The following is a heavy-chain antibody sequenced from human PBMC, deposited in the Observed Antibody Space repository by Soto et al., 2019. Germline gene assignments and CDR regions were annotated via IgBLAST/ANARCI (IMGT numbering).Heavy chain of an antibody. CDR2: IHYSGNT. Sequence: SETLSLTCTVSGGSISGSAYYWGWIRQSPGKGLEWVGTIHYSGNTYYNASLKGRVPISVDTSKNQCSLQLSSVTAADTAEYHCARHTYPHYGSGTSFFDYWGQGTLVTVSS. CDR1: GGSISGSAYY. D-gene: IGHD3-10*01. CDR3: ARHTYPHYGSGTSFFDY. J-gene: IGHJ4*02. V-gene: IGHV4-39*01.